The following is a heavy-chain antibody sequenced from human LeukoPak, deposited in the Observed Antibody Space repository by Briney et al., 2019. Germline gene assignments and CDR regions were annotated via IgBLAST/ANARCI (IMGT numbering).Heavy chain of an antibody. CDR3: ARGKGGYSYGVTPYYYYYMDV. D-gene: IGHD5-18*01. CDR2: INHSGST. J-gene: IGHJ6*03. Sequence: TSETLSLTCAVYGGSFSGYYWSWIRQPPGKGLEWIGEINHSGSTNYNPSLKSRVTISVDTSKNQFSLKLSSVTAADTAVYYCARGKGGYSYGVTPYYYYYMDVWGKGTTVTVSS. CDR1: GGSFSGYY. V-gene: IGHV4-34*01.